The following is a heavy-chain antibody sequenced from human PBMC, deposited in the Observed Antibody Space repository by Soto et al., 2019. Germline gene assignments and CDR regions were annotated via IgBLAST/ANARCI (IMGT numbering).Heavy chain of an antibody. CDR3: ARVGGYGTPHLELWADY. Sequence: SETLSLTCTVSGGSISSGGYYWSWIRQHPGKGLEWIGYIYYSGSTYYNPSLKSRVTISVDTSKNQFSLKLSSVTAADTAVYYCARVGGYGTPHLELWADYWGQGTLVTVSS. J-gene: IGHJ4*02. V-gene: IGHV4-31*03. CDR2: IYYSGST. D-gene: IGHD5-18*01. CDR1: GGSISSGGYY.